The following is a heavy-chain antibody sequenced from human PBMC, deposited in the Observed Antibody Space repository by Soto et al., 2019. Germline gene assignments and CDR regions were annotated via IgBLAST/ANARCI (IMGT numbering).Heavy chain of an antibody. CDR3: AREGRFLEWLFFDY. V-gene: IGHV4-34*01. Sequence: QVQLQQWGAGLLKPSETLSLTCAVYGGSFSGYYWSWIRQPPGKGLEWIGEINHSGSTNYNLSLKSRVTISVDTSKNQFSLKLSSVTAADTAVYYCAREGRFLEWLFFDYWGQGTLVTVSS. J-gene: IGHJ4*02. CDR2: INHSGST. D-gene: IGHD3-3*01. CDR1: GGSFSGYY.